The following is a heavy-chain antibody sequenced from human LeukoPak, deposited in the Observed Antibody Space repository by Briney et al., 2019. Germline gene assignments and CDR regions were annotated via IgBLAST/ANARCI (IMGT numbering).Heavy chain of an antibody. J-gene: IGHJ5*02. CDR3: AKEPYSSSWRNWFDP. CDR2: ISGSGGST. V-gene: IGHV3-23*01. Sequence: GGSLRLSCAASGFTFSSYAMSWVRQAPGKGLEWVSAISGSGGSTYYADSVKGRFTISRDNSENTLYLQMNSLRAEDTAVYYCAKEPYSSSWRNWFDPWGQGTLVTVSS. D-gene: IGHD6-13*01. CDR1: GFTFSSYA.